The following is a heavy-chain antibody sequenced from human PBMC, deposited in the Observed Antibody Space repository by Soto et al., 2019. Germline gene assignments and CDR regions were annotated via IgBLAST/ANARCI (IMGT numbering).Heavy chain of an antibody. CDR3: AKDWGIAVAAH. V-gene: IGHV3-30*18. CDR1: GFTFSSTG. J-gene: IGHJ4*02. D-gene: IGHD6-19*01. CDR2: ISHDVVNK. Sequence: QVQLVQSGGGVVQPGGALRLSCAASGFTFSSTGMHWVRQAPGKGLEWVAVISHDVVNKYYGDSVKGRVTISRDNSKNPLYLQTNSLRADDTAGYYCAKDWGIAVAAHWGQGTLVTVSS.